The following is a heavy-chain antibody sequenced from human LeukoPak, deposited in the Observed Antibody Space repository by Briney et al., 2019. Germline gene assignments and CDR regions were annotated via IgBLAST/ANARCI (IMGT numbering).Heavy chain of an antibody. CDR1: GFTFSNVW. D-gene: IGHD5-18*01. Sequence: KPGGSLRLSCAASGFTFSNVWMNWVRQAPGKGLEWVGRIKSKTDGGTTDYAAPVKGRFTISRDNAKNSLYLQMNSLRAEDTALYYCAKTSNSGTAMAHFYYYYGMDVWGQGTTVTVSS. CDR3: AKTSNSGTAMAHFYYYYGMDV. J-gene: IGHJ6*02. V-gene: IGHV3-15*05. CDR2: IKSKTDGGTT.